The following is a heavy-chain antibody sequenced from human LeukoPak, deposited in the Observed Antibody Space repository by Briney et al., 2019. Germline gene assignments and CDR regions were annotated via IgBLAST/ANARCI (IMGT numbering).Heavy chain of an antibody. D-gene: IGHD3-10*01. CDR2: ISSSSSYI. V-gene: IGHV3-21*01. CDR1: GFTFSSYS. J-gene: IGHJ4*02. Sequence: GGSLRLSCAASGFTFSSYSMNWVRQAPGKGLEWVSSISSSSSYIYYADSVKGRFTISRDNAKNSLYLQMNSLRAEDTAVYYCARMVRGVSYYFDYWGQGTLVTGSS. CDR3: ARMVRGVSYYFDY.